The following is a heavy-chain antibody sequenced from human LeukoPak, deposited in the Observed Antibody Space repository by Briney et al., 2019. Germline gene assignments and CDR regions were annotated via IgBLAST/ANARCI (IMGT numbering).Heavy chain of an antibody. D-gene: IGHD6-13*01. CDR3: ARDPDSSSP. CDR2: MNPNSGNT. CDR1: GYTFTSYD. J-gene: IGHJ5*02. V-gene: IGHV1-18*01. Sequence: ASVKVSCKASGYTFTSYDINWVRQATGQGLEWMGWMNPNSGNTNYAQKLQGRVTMTTDTSTSTAYMELRSLRSDDTAVYYCARDPDSSSPWGQGTLVTVSS.